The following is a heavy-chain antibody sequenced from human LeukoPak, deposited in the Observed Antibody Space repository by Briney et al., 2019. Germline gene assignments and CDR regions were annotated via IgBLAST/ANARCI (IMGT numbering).Heavy chain of an antibody. D-gene: IGHD2-15*01. CDR2: INHSGST. CDR1: GGSFSGYY. J-gene: IGHJ4*02. CDR3: ARRVTSPKLDIVVVVASDY. V-gene: IGHV4-34*01. Sequence: SETLSLTCAVYGGSFSGYYWSWIRQPPGKGLEWIGEINHSGSTNYNPSLKSRVTISVDTSKNQFSLKLSFVTAADTAVYYCARRVTSPKLDIVVVVASDYWGQGTLVTVSS.